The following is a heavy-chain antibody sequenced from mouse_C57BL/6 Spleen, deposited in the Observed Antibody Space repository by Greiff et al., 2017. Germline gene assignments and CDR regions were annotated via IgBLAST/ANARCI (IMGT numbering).Heavy chain of an antibody. D-gene: IGHD1-1*01. CDR2: IYPGDGDT. CDR1: GYAFSSSW. Sequence: QVQLKESGPELVKPGASVKISCNASGYAFSSSWMNWVKQRPGKGLEWIGRIYPGDGDTNYNGKFKGKATLTADKSSSTAYMQLSSLTSEDSAVYFCAREGGVYYGSSYGGYFDYWGQGTTLTVSS. V-gene: IGHV1-82*01. CDR3: AREGGVYYGSSYGGYFDY. J-gene: IGHJ2*01.